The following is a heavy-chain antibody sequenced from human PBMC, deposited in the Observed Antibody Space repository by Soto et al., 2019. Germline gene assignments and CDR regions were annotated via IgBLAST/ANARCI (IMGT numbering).Heavy chain of an antibody. D-gene: IGHD4-17*01. CDR3: AHYDYGGLVY. V-gene: IGHV2-5*02. CDR1: GFSLSTRGVG. J-gene: IGHJ4*02. CDR2: IYWDDDK. Sequence: QITLKESGPPLVKPTQTLTLTCTFSGFSLSTRGVGVGWIRQPPGKALEWLALIYWDDDKRYSPSLKSRLTITKDTSKNQGVLTMTNMDPVDKATYFCAHYDYGGLVYWGQGALVTVSS.